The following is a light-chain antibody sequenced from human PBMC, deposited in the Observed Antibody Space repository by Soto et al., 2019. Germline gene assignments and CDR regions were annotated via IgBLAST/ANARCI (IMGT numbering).Light chain of an antibody. J-gene: IGKJ4*01. CDR3: QQSYSTPLT. CDR1: QSISSY. V-gene: IGKV1-39*01. Sequence: IHMTQSPSSLSASVGHRVTITCRASQSISSYLNWYQQKKGKAPKLLIYAASSLQSGVPSRFSGSGYGTDFTLTISSLQTEDFATYYCQQSYSTPLTFGGGTKVDIK. CDR2: AAS.